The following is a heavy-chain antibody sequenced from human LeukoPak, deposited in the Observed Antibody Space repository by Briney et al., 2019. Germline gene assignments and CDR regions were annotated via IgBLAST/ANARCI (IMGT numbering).Heavy chain of an antibody. Sequence: GGSPRLSCAASGFTFNKFTMNWVRQAPGKGLEWVSSISTSSSYIYYADSVKGRFTISRDNAKNSLYLQMNSLRAEDTAVYYCARRGSGLYMDVWGKGTTVTVSS. CDR3: ARRGSGLYMDV. D-gene: IGHD1-26*01. CDR1: GFTFNKFT. CDR2: ISTSSSYI. J-gene: IGHJ6*03. V-gene: IGHV3-21*01.